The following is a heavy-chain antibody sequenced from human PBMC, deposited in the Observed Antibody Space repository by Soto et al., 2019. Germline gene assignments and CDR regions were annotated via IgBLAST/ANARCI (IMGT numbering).Heavy chain of an antibody. D-gene: IGHD3-22*01. CDR2: INAGNGNT. CDR1: GYTVTWYN. CDR3: ARPKDYDDCLDY. J-gene: IGHJ4*02. Sequence: QVQLVQSGAEVKKPGASVKVSCKTSGYTVTWYNMHWVRQAPGQRLEWMGWINAGNGNTKYSQKFQGRVTITRDTSANTAYMELSSLISEDTAVYYCARPKDYDDCLDYWGQGTLVTVSS. V-gene: IGHV1-3*01.